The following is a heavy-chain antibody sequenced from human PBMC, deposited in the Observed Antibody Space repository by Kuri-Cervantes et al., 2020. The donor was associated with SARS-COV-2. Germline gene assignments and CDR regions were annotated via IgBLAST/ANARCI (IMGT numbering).Heavy chain of an antibody. Sequence: SETLSLTCTVSGRSISSSSYYCGWIRQPPGNGLEWIGSIYYSGSTYYNPSLKSRVTISVDTSKNQFSLTLSSVTASDTAVYYCATPIPVSVFGAQGAFDIWGQGTRVTVSS. CDR3: ATPIPVSVFGAQGAFDI. CDR2: IYYSGST. CDR1: GRSISSSSYY. J-gene: IGHJ3*02. D-gene: IGHD3-3*01. V-gene: IGHV4-39*07.